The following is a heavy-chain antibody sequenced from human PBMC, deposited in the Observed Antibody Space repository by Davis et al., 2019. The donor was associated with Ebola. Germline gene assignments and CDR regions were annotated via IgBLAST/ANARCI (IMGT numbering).Heavy chain of an antibody. V-gene: IGHV1-18*04. Sequence: ASVKVSCKSSGYTFTSYGLVWVRQAPGLGLEWMGWISGFNTNTNFAQKFQGRVTVSKDTSTNTAYMHLRSLTSDDTAIYYCARAPNYDVLTGTSSYYFDYWGQGTLVTVSS. J-gene: IGHJ4*02. CDR3: ARAPNYDVLTGTSSYYFDY. CDR1: GYTFTSYG. D-gene: IGHD3-9*01. CDR2: ISGFNTNT.